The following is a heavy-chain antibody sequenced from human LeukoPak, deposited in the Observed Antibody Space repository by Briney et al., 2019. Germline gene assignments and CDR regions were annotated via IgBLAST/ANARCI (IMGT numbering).Heavy chain of an antibody. CDR2: IYYSGST. V-gene: IGHV4-59*01. J-gene: IGHJ6*02. D-gene: IGHD3-22*01. CDR3: ARSGNGYYDSSGYYYGDYYYYYGMDV. CDR1: GGSISSYY. Sequence: PSETLSLTCTVSGGSISSYYWSWIRQPPGKGLEWIGYIYYSGSTNYNPSLKSRVTISVDTSKNQFSLKLSSVTAADTAVYYCARSGNGYYDSSGYYYGDYYYYYGMDVWGQGTTVTVSS.